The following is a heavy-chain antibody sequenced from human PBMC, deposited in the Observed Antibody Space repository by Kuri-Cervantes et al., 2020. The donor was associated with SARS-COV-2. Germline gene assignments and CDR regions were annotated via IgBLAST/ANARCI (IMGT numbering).Heavy chain of an antibody. V-gene: IGHV3-11*04. J-gene: IGHJ4*02. Sequence: GGSLRLSCAASGFTFSDYYMRWIRQAPGKGLEWVSYISSSGSTIYYADSVKGRFTISRDNAKNSLYLLMNTLRAEDTAVYYCATTGYSSGWYNFDYWGQGTLVTVSS. D-gene: IGHD6-19*01. CDR3: ATTGYSSGWYNFDY. CDR1: GFTFSDYY. CDR2: ISSSGSTI.